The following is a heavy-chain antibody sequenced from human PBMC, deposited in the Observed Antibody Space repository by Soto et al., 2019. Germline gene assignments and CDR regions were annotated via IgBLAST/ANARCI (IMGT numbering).Heavy chain of an antibody. J-gene: IGHJ4*02. Sequence: PGGSLRLSCAASGFTFSSYGMHWVRQAPGKGLEWVAVISYDGSNKYYADSVKGRFTISRDNSKNTLYLQMNSLRAEDTAVYYCAKDGIAAAGTLTHWGQGTLVTV. V-gene: IGHV3-30*18. D-gene: IGHD6-13*01. CDR3: AKDGIAAAGTLTH. CDR1: GFTFSSYG. CDR2: ISYDGSNK.